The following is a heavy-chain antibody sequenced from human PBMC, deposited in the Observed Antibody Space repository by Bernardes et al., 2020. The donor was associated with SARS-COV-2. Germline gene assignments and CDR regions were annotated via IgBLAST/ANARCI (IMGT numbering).Heavy chain of an antibody. Sequence: SETLSLTCSVSGGSISNHYWSWIRQPAGKGLESIGRISTSGSTNINTSLWSRVIMSVDTSKNQFSLKVTSVTAADTAVYYCARDDLYIGGGSNWFDPWGQGTLVTVSS. J-gene: IGHJ5*02. CDR1: GGSISNHY. D-gene: IGHD2-15*01. V-gene: IGHV4-4*07. CDR3: ARDDLYIGGGSNWFDP. CDR2: ISTSGST.